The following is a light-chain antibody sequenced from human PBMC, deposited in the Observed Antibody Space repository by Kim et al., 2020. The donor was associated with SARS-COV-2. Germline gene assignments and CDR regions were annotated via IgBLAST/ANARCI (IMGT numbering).Light chain of an antibody. J-gene: IGKJ1*01. CDR1: QTVSSDY. Sequence: SPGERATLSCWASQTVSSDYLVWYQQKPGQSPRLLIYDTSRRVTGIPNWFSGRGSGTNFTLTIGRLEPEDSAIYYCQQYASLPRTYGQGTKVDIK. CDR3: QQYASLPRT. CDR2: DTS. V-gene: IGKV3-20*01.